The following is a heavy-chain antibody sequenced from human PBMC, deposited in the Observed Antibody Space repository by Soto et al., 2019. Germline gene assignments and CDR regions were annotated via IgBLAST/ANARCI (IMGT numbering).Heavy chain of an antibody. CDR3: ASGWGRWPHEKPGDF. CDR2: MNPNSGNA. D-gene: IGHD3-16*01. J-gene: IGHJ4*02. CDR1: GYTFSTYD. V-gene: IGHV1-8*01. Sequence: QVQLEQSGAEVKKPGASVKVSCKASGYTFSTYDINWVRQATGQGLEWMGWMNPNSGNAGYAQKFQGRVAMTRDTSTSTAYMELSSLTSEDTAVYSCASGWGRWPHEKPGDFWGQGTLVTVSS.